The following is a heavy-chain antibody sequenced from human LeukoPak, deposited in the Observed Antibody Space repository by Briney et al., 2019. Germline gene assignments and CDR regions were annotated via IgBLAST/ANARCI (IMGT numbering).Heavy chain of an antibody. CDR3: ARDLSDWLGWFDP. Sequence: SETLSLTCAVSGGSISSGGYSWSWIRQPPGKGLEWIGYIYHSGSTYYNPPLKSRVTISVDRSKNQFSLKLSSVTAADTAVYYCARDLSDWLGWFDPWGQGTLVTVSS. D-gene: IGHD3-9*01. J-gene: IGHJ5*02. CDR2: IYHSGST. V-gene: IGHV4-30-2*01. CDR1: GGSISSGGYS.